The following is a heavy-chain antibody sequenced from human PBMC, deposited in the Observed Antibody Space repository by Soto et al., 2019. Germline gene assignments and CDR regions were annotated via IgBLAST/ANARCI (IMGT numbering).Heavy chain of an antibody. CDR2: ISWNSGSI. CDR1: GFTFDDYA. J-gene: IGHJ4*02. Sequence: SLRLSCAASGFTFDDYAMHWVRQAPGKGLEWVSGISWNSGSIGYADSVKGRFTISRDNAKNSLYLQMNSLRAEDTALYYCAKEMARRRRGSRDRIWSGPIDYWGQGTLVTVSS. D-gene: IGHD3-3*01. V-gene: IGHV3-9*01. CDR3: AKEMARRRRGSRDRIWSGPIDY.